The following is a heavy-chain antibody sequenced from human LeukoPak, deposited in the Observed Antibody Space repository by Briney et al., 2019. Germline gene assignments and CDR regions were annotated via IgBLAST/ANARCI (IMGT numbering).Heavy chain of an antibody. Sequence: ASVKVSCKASGYTYTSYGISWVRQAPGQALEWMGWISAYNGNTNYAQKLQGRVTMTTDTSTSTAYMELRSLRSDDTAVYYCASGGPPPNLLWFGELPENWFDPWGQGTLVTVSP. V-gene: IGHV1-18*01. D-gene: IGHD3-10*01. CDR1: GYTYTSYG. J-gene: IGHJ5*02. CDR3: ASGGPPPNLLWFGELPENWFDP. CDR2: ISAYNGNT.